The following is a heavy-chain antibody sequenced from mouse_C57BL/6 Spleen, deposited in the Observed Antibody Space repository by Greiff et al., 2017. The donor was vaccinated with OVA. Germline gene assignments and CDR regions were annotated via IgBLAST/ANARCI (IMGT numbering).Heavy chain of an antibody. CDR2: ISDGGSYT. CDR3: ARDDYDWYFDV. Sequence: EVMLVESGGGLVKPGGSLKLSCAASGFTFSSYAMSWVRQTPEKRLEWVATISDGGSYTYYPDNVKGRFTISRDNAKNNLYLQMSHLKSEDTAMYYCARDDYDWYFDVWGTGTTVTASS. J-gene: IGHJ1*03. D-gene: IGHD2-4*01. V-gene: IGHV5-4*01. CDR1: GFTFSSYA.